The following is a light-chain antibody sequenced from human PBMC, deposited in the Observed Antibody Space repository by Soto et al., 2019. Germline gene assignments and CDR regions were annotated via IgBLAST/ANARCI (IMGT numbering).Light chain of an antibody. V-gene: IGKV1-27*01. CDR3: QKYNSALT. Sequence: DIQMTQSPSSLSASVGDRVTITCRASQGISNYLAWYQQKPGKVPKLLIYAASTLQSGVPSRFSGSGAGTDFTRTISSRQPEDVATYYCQKYNSALTFGGGTKVEIK. CDR1: QGISNY. J-gene: IGKJ4*01. CDR2: AAS.